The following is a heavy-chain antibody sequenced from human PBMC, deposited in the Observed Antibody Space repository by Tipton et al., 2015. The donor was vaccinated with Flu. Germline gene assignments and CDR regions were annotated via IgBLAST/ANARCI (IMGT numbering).Heavy chain of an antibody. CDR2: IFHTGST. V-gene: IGHV4-38-2*02. CDR3: ARRAYSNYGSDPKHWLDP. CDR1: GDSIRSVYY. D-gene: IGHD4-11*01. Sequence: TLSLTCTNSGDSIRSVYYWGWIRQPPWKGLEWIGNIFHTGSTYQNPSRTSRDTITINTSQKQCSLKVFSVTAADTAVCYCARRAYSNYGSDPKHWLDPRGQRLLFTVSS. J-gene: IGHJ5*02.